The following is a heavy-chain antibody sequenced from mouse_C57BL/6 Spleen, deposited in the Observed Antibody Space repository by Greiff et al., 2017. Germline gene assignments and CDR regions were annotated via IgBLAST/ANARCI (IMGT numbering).Heavy chain of an antibody. CDR2: INPNNGGT. CDR3: AREAGYGSSYRTYFDV. CDR1: GYTFTDYN. D-gene: IGHD1-1*01. J-gene: IGHJ1*03. Sequence: EVQLQQSGPELVKPGASVKMSCKASGYTFTDYNMHWVKQSHGKSLEWIGYINPNNGGTSYNQKFKGKATLTVNKSSSTAYMELRSLTSEDSAVYYCAREAGYGSSYRTYFDVWGTGTTVTVSS. V-gene: IGHV1-22*01.